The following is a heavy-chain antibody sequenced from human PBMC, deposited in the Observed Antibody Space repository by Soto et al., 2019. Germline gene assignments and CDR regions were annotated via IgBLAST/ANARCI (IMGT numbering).Heavy chain of an antibody. D-gene: IGHD3-10*01. CDR1: GFTVSSNY. Sequence: EVQLVETGGGLIQPGGSLRLSCAASGFTVSSNYMSWVRQAPGQGLEWASVIYSGGSTYYEDSVKGRFTISRDNSKNTLYLQMNSLRAEDTAVYYCARERWILWFGEPTLGGMDVWGQGTTVIVSS. CDR2: IYSGGST. V-gene: IGHV3-53*02. J-gene: IGHJ6*02. CDR3: ARERWILWFGEPTLGGMDV.